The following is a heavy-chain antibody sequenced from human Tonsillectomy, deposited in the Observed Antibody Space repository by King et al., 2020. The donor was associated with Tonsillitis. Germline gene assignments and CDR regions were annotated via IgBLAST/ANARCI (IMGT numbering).Heavy chain of an antibody. Sequence: VQLQESGPGLVKPSQTLSLTCTVSGCSITSAYYYWSWIRQPPGKGLEWMWRIYTSGCSNYNPSLKRQDSLPVDTSKNQFPLKLTSVTAADTAVYYCARGDSGDYVFDYWGQGTLVTVSS. V-gene: IGHV4-61*02. CDR1: GCSITSAYYY. D-gene: IGHD4-17*01. CDR3: ARGDSGDYVFDY. CDR2: IYTSGCS. J-gene: IGHJ4*02.